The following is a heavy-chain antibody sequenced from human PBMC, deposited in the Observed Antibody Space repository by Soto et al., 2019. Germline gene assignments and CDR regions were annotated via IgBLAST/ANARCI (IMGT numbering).Heavy chain of an antibody. V-gene: IGHV4-59*08. Sequence: QVQLQESGPGLVKPSETLSLTCTVSGDSISSYFWSWIRQPPGKGLEWIGYIYYSGSTNYNPSLNGRVTILVDTSKNQFSLKLSSVTAADTAVYYCARPDPARGVHWYFGVWGRGTLVTVSS. CDR2: IYYSGST. CDR3: ARPDPARGVHWYFGV. D-gene: IGHD1-1*01. J-gene: IGHJ2*01. CDR1: GDSISSYF.